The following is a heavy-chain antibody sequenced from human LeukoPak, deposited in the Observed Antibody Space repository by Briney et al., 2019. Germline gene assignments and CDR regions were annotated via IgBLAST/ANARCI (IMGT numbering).Heavy chain of an antibody. CDR1: GYTFTSYD. Sequence: ASVKVSCKASGYTFTSYDINWVRQATGQGLEWMGWMNPNSGNTGYAQKFQGRGTMTRNTSISTAYIELSSLRSEATAVYYGARTQRDGGIWDYWGQETLVTVSS. D-gene: IGHD4-23*01. V-gene: IGHV1-8*01. CDR2: MNPNSGNT. CDR3: ARTQRDGGIWDY. J-gene: IGHJ4*02.